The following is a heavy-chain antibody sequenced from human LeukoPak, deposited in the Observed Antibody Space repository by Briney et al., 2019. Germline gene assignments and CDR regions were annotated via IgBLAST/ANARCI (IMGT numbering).Heavy chain of an antibody. CDR3: ARGSLGTIAVAGTLDY. V-gene: IGHV3-33*01. CDR1: GFTFSNYG. J-gene: IGHJ4*02. Sequence: GGSLRLSCAASGFTFSNYGMHWVRQAPGKGLEWVAVIWYDGSNKYYADSVKGRFTISRDNSKNTLYLQMNSLRAEDTAVYYCARGSLGTIAVAGTLDYWGQGILVTVSS. CDR2: IWYDGSNK. D-gene: IGHD6-19*01.